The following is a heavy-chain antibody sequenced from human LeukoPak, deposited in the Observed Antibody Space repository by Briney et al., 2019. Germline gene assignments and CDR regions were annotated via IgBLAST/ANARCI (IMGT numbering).Heavy chain of an antibody. CDR2: IYHSGST. J-gene: IGHJ4*02. D-gene: IGHD6-13*01. CDR3: ARLKQQLPQFDY. Sequence: SETLSLTCTVSGYSISSGYYWGWIRQPPGKGLEWIGSIYHSGSTYYNPSLKSRVTISVDTSKNQFSLKLSSVTAADTAVYYCARLKQQLPQFDYWGQGTLVTVSS. CDR1: GYSISSGYY. V-gene: IGHV4-38-2*02.